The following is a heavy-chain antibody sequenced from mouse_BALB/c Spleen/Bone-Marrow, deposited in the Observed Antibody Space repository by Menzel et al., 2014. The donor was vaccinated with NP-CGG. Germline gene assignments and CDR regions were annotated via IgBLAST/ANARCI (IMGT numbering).Heavy chain of an antibody. Sequence: EVQGVESGGGLVKPGGSLKLSCAASGFTFSDYYIYWVRQTPEKRLEWVATISDGGTYTYYPDTVKGRFTISRDNAKNNLYLQMNGLKSEDTAMYCCVRDGDYRYACFTYWGQGTLVTVSA. CDR3: VRDGDYRYACFTY. J-gene: IGHJ3*01. CDR1: GFTFSDYY. V-gene: IGHV5-4*02. D-gene: IGHD2-14*01. CDR2: ISDGGTYT.